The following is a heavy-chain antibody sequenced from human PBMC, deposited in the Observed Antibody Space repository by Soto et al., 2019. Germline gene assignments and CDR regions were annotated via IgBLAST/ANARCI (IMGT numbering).Heavy chain of an antibody. CDR3: AREGSGYNF. J-gene: IGHJ1*01. CDR1: GGTFSSFG. D-gene: IGHD5-12*01. CDR2: IIPVFGRP. Sequence: SVKVSCKASGGTFSSFGISWVRQAPGQGLEWMGGIIPVFGRPNHAQRFRGRLSITADESTNTSYMELSDLTSEDTAVYYCAREGSGYNFWGQGTQVTVSS. V-gene: IGHV1-69*13.